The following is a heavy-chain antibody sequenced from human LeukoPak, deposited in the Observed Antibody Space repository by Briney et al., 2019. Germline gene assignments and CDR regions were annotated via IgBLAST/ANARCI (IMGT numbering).Heavy chain of an antibody. CDR1: GSTSSSYA. J-gene: IGHJ4*02. CDR3: ANSPDGAFDH. V-gene: IGHV3-23*01. Sequence: GGSLRLPCAPSGSTSSSYAMSWVRQAPGKGLERAPAISGSGDSTYYAASVRGRFTISRDNSKNTLYLHMTSLGAEDTGVYYCANSPDGAFDHWGQGTMVTVSS. CDR2: ISGSGDST.